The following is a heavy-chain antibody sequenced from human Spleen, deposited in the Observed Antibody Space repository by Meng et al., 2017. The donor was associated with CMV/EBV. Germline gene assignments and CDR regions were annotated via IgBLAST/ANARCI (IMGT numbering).Heavy chain of an antibody. D-gene: IGHD5/OR15-5a*01. CDR3: ARGSTFLDY. J-gene: IGHJ4*02. Sequence: KVSCKASGYTFTDYYIHWVRQAPGQGLAWMGWIDPDSGDRKYAQKFQGRVTMTGDTSISTAYMELSSLTSDDTAVYYCARGSTFLDYWGQGTLVTVSS. V-gene: IGHV1-2*02. CDR1: GYTFTDYY. CDR2: IDPDSGDR.